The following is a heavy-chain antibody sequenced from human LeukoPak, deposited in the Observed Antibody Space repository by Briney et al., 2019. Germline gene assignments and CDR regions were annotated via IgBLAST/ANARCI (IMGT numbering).Heavy chain of an antibody. V-gene: IGHV3-7*01. CDR3: AGGDSSSWFYYYYYYMDV. CDR1: GFTFSSYW. Sequence: PGGSLRLSCAASGFTFSSYWMSWVRQAPGKGLEWVANIKQDGSEKYYVDSVKGRFTSSRDNAKNSLYLQMNSLRAEDTAVYYCAGGDSSSWFYYYYYYMDVWGKGTTVTVSS. J-gene: IGHJ6*03. CDR2: IKQDGSEK. D-gene: IGHD6-13*01.